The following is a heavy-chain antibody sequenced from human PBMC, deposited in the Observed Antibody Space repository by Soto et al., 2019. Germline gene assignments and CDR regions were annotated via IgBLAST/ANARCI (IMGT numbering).Heavy chain of an antibody. CDR2: ISYDVSNK. J-gene: IGHJ3*02. Sequence: GGSLRLSCAASGFTFSSYGMHWVRQAPGKGLEWVAVISYDVSNKYYADSVKGRFTISRDNSKNTLYLQMNSLRAEDTAVYYCAKEGRQWFGASNAFDIWGQGTTVTVS. CDR1: GFTFSSYG. CDR3: AKEGRQWFGASNAFDI. V-gene: IGHV3-30*18. D-gene: IGHD3-10*01.